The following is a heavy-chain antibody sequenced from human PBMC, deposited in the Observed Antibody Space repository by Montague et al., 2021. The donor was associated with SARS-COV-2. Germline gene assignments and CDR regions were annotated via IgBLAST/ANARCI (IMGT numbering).Heavy chain of an antibody. CDR2: TFYSGST. J-gene: IGHJ3*01. CDR1: GDSINNYY. D-gene: IGHD5-24*01. Sequence: SETLSLTCTVSGDSINNYYWSWIRQPPGKGLEWIGYTFYSGSTMYSPSLKSRVTISVDTSKNQFSLNLSSVTAADPAVYFCARLSGYNPFDAFDLWGPGTMVTVSS. CDR3: ARLSGYNPFDAFDL. V-gene: IGHV4-59*01.